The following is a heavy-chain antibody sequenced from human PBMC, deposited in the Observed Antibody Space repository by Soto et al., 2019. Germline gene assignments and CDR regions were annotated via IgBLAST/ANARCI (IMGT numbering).Heavy chain of an antibody. V-gene: IGHV3-7*03. CDR3: ASRPAGNTYHAVFDF. J-gene: IGHJ4*02. Sequence: VRLVESGGTLVQPGGSLRISCAASGLTFSGHGMTWVRQTPGKGPEWVANISPDGSDKSYVDSVKGRFTISRDNDKNSLSLQLYSLRAEDTAVYHGASRPAGNTYHAVFDFWGQGTLVTVSA. CDR2: ISPDGSDK. D-gene: IGHD6-6*01. CDR1: GLTFSGHG.